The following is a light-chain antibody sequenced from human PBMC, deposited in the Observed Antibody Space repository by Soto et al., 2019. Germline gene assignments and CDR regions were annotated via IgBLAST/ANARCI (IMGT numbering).Light chain of an antibody. CDR1: QSVLYNGNNKNY. Sequence: DIVMTQSPDSLAVSLGERATINCKSSQSVLYNGNNKNYLAWYQQKPGQPPKLLIYWASTRESGVPDRVSGSGSGTDFTLTISSLQAEDVAVYFCQQYYNSPLTLGGGTKVEIK. CDR2: WAS. CDR3: QQYYNSPLT. V-gene: IGKV4-1*01. J-gene: IGKJ4*01.